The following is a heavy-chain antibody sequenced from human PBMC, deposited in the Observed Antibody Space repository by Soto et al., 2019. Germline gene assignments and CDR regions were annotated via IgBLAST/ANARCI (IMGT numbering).Heavy chain of an antibody. V-gene: IGHV1-69*02. Sequence: QVQLVQSGAEVKKPGSSVNVSCKASGGTFSSYTISWVRQAPGQVLEWMGRIIPILGIANYAQKFQGRVTITADKSTSTAYMELRSLRSEDTAVYYCALTRRPAMADDYWGQGTLVTVSS. CDR2: IIPILGIA. J-gene: IGHJ4*02. D-gene: IGHD5-18*01. CDR3: ALTRRPAMADDY. CDR1: GGTFSSYT.